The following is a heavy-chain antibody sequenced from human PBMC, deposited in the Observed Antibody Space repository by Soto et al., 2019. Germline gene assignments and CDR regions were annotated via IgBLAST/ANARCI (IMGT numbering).Heavy chain of an antibody. J-gene: IGHJ5*02. V-gene: IGHV4-39*01. CDR2: IYYSGST. CDR1: GGSISSSSYY. CDR3: ARLDYYDSSGYYYLHWFDP. Sequence: SETLSLTCTVSGGSISSSSYYWGWIRQPPGKGLEWIGSIYYSGSTYYNPSLKSRVTISVDTSKNQFSLKLSSVTAADTAVYYCARLDYYDSSGYYYLHWFDPWGQGTLVTVSS. D-gene: IGHD3-22*01.